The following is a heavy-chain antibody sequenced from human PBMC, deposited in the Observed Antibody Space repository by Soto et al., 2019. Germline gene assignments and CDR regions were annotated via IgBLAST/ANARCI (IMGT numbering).Heavy chain of an antibody. CDR2: IYWDDDK. CDR3: AHRGFTMVRGVIVSWYFDL. Sequence: QITLKESGPTLVKPTRTLTLTCTFSGFSLSTSGVGVGWIRQPPGKALEWLALIYWDDDKRYSPSLKSRLTITKDTSKNQVVLTMTNMDPVDTATYYCAHRGFTMVRGVIVSWYFDLWGRGTLVTVSS. V-gene: IGHV2-5*02. D-gene: IGHD3-10*01. CDR1: GFSLSTSGVG. J-gene: IGHJ2*01.